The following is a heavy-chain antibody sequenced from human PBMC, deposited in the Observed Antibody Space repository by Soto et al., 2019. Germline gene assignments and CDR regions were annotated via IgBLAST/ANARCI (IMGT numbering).Heavy chain of an antibody. Sequence: ASVKVSCKASGYTFTGYYMHWVRQAPGQGLEWMGWINPNSGGTNYAQKFQGRVTMTRDTSISTAYMELSRLRSDDTAVYYCASGIAAAGTDYYYGMDVWGQVTTVTASS. J-gene: IGHJ6*02. CDR3: ASGIAAAGTDYYYGMDV. CDR1: GYTFTGYY. V-gene: IGHV1-2*02. D-gene: IGHD6-13*01. CDR2: INPNSGGT.